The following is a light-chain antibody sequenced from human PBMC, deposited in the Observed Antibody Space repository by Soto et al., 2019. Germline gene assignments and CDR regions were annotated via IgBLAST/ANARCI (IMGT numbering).Light chain of an antibody. CDR2: VVS. J-gene: IGKJ4*01. CDR1: QSISTF. Sequence: DIQLTQSPSSLSASVGDRVTITCRASQSISTFLNWYQQKPGKAPNLLIYVVSNLQSGVPSRFSGSGSGTEFTLTISGPQPEDFATYYCQQSHTTPFTFGGGTKVDIK. CDR3: QQSHTTPFT. V-gene: IGKV1-39*01.